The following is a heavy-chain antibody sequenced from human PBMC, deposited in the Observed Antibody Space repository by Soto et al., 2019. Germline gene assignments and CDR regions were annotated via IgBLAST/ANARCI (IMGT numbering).Heavy chain of an antibody. D-gene: IGHD6-13*01. Sequence: SGPTLVNPTQTLTLTCSFSGFSLTSIGVAVGWIRQPPGKALEWLALIYWNDDTRYSPSLKSRLSISEDTSKNQVVLTMTIMDPVVTVTYYCAHTRRPYSSRLFDPWGQGTLVTVSS. V-gene: IGHV2-5*01. CDR3: AHTRRPYSSRLFDP. J-gene: IGHJ5*02. CDR2: IYWNDDT. CDR1: GFSLTSIGVA.